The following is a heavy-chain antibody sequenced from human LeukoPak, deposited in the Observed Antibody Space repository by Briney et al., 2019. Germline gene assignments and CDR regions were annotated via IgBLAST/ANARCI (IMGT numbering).Heavy chain of an antibody. CDR3: ARDRHDYTHYFDY. CDR1: GFTFNTYW. V-gene: IGHV3-7*01. Sequence: GSLRLSCAASGFTFNTYWMTWVRQAPGKGLEWVANIKQDGSEKYYVDSVKGRFTISRDNTRNSLYLQMNSLRAEDTAVYYCARDRHDYTHYFDYWGQGTLVTVSS. D-gene: IGHD4-11*01. J-gene: IGHJ4*02. CDR2: IKQDGSEK.